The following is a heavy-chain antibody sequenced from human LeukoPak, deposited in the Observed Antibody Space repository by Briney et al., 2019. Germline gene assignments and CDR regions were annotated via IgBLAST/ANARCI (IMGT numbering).Heavy chain of an antibody. V-gene: IGHV3-74*01. J-gene: IGHJ6*04. CDR1: GFTFSSYW. Sequence: GGSLRLSCAASGFTFSSYWMHWVRQAPGKGLVWVSRINSDGSSTSYADSVKGRFTISRDSAKNTLYLQMNGLRAEDTAVYYCARELVPAYYYGMDVWGKETTVTVSS. CDR2: INSDGSST. CDR3: ARELVPAYYYGMDV.